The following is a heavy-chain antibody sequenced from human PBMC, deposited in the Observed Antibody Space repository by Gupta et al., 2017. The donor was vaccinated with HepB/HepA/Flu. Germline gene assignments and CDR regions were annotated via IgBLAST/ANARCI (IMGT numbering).Heavy chain of an antibody. D-gene: IGHD6-13*01. CDR2: ISSSSLYI. V-gene: IGHV3-11*01. CDR1: GFTFTDYY. CDR3: ARSRESTSWLHFDY. Sequence: QVQLVASGGGLVKPGGSLRLSCAASGFTFTDYYMIWIRQAPGKGLEWISYISSSSLYIYYADSVKGRFTISRDNAKNSLYLQMSSLTEDDTAVYYCARSRESTSWLHFDYWGQGTLVTVS. J-gene: IGHJ4*02.